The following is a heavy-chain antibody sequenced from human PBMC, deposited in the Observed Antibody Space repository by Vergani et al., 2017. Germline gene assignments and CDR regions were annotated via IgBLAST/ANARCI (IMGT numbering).Heavy chain of an antibody. CDR2: IYSGGST. D-gene: IGHD3-22*01. CDR3: AREGSYYDSSGQFNY. V-gene: IGHV3-66*02. J-gene: IGHJ4*02. Sequence: VQLVESGGGLVKPGGSLRLSCAASGFTFSDYYMSWVRQAPGKGLEWVSVIYSGGSTYYADSVKGRFTISRDNSKNTLYLQMNSLRAEDTAVYYCAREGSYYDSSGQFNYWGQGTLVTVSS. CDR1: GFTFSDYY.